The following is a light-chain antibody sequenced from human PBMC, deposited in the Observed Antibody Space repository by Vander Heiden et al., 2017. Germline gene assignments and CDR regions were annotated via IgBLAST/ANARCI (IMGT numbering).Light chain of an antibody. J-gene: IGLJ1*01. V-gene: IGLV2-23*02. CDR3: CSYRGSSTYV. CDR1: SSDVGSYIV. Sequence: QSALTQPASVSGSPGQSITIYCTGTSSDVGSYIVVSWYQQHPGRAPKLMIYEVSKRPSGVSNRFSGSKSGNTASLTIAGLQAEDEADYYCCSYRGSSTYVFGTGTKVTVL. CDR2: EVS.